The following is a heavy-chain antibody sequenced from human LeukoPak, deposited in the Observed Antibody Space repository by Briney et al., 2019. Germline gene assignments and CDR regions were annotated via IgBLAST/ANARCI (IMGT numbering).Heavy chain of an antibody. V-gene: IGHV4-34*01. CDR3: AREGDTTVRWLDP. CDR2: INHSGRT. J-gene: IGHJ5*02. CDR1: GGSFRGYY. D-gene: IGHD1-1*01. Sequence: PSETLSLTCAVYGGSFRGYYWNWIRQPPGKGLESIAEINHSGRTIYNPSLRSRVTISVDTSKNQFSLKLSSVTAADTAMYYCAREGDTTVRWLDPWGQGILVTVPS.